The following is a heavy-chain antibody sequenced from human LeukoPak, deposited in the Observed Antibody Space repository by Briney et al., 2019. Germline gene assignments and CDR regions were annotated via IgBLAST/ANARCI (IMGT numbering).Heavy chain of an antibody. CDR3: ARRVMVSGRTGTTYFDY. D-gene: IGHD1-1*01. J-gene: IGHJ4*02. CDR1: GFIFSDDD. CDR2: ISSSGSTI. V-gene: IGHV3-11*01. Sequence: GGSLRLSCVAYGFIFSDDDMSWIRQAPGKGLEWVSFISSSGSTIYYADSVRGRFTISRDNAKNSLYLHMNSLRAEDTAVYYCARRVMVSGRTGTTYFDYWGQGTLVTVSS.